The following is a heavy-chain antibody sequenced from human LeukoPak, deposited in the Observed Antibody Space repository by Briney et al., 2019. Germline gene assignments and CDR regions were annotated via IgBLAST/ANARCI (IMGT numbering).Heavy chain of an antibody. Sequence: SETLSLTCAVYGGSFSGYYWSWIRQPPGKGLEWIGEINHIGSTNYNPSLKSRVTISVDASKNQFSLKLRSVTAADTAVYYCARVTGYMIEDYFDYWGQGTLVTVSS. CDR3: ARVTGYMIEDYFDY. D-gene: IGHD3-22*01. V-gene: IGHV4-34*01. J-gene: IGHJ4*02. CDR1: GGSFSGYY. CDR2: INHIGST.